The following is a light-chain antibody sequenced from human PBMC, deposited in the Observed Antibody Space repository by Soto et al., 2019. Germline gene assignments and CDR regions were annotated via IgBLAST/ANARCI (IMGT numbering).Light chain of an antibody. J-gene: IGKJ2*01. Sequence: DVVMTQSPLSLPVTLGQPASISCRSSQSLAYSDGNTYLNWFQQRPGQSPRRLIYQVSNRDSGVPDRFSGSGSGPDFTLKIIRVEAEDVGVYYCMQGTHWPPYTFGQGTKLEIK. CDR2: QVS. CDR3: MQGTHWPPYT. CDR1: QSLAYSDGNTY. V-gene: IGKV2-30*01.